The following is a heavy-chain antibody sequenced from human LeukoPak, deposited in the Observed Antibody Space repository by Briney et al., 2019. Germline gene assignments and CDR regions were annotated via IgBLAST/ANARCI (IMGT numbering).Heavy chain of an antibody. CDR1: GFTFSSYS. J-gene: IGHJ4*02. Sequence: GGSLRLSCAASGFTFSSYSMNWVRQAPGKGLEWVSVISRGGDDIYYGDSGKGRFTISRDNSKSTLYLQMNGLRAEDTAVYYCAKSSTPTNCRSLYYWGQGTLATVSS. V-gene: IGHV3-23*01. CDR2: ISRGGDDI. CDR3: AKSSTPTNCRSLYY. D-gene: IGHD2-2*01.